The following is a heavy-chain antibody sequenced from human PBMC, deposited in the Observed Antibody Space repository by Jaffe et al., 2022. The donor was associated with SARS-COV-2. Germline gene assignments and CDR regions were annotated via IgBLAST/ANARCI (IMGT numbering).Heavy chain of an antibody. CDR1: GFSLSTSGVG. CDR2: IYWDDDK. CDR3: AHIGWELLRNYYYYYMDV. Sequence: QITLKESGPTLVKPTQTLTLTCTFSGFSLSTSGVGVGWIRQPPGKALEWLALIYWDDDKRYSPSLKSRLTITKDTSKNQVVLTMTNMDPVDTATYYCAHIGWELLRNYYYYYMDVWGKGTTVTVSS. V-gene: IGHV2-5*02. J-gene: IGHJ6*03. D-gene: IGHD1-26*01.